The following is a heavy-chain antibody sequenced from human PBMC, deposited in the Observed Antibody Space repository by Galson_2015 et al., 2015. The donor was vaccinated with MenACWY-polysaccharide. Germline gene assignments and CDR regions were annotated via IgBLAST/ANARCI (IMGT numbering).Heavy chain of an antibody. CDR2: ISPGSETA. Sequence: SLRLSCAASGFNFSILVMTWVRQGPGKGLEWVSAISPGSETAYYSDSVKGWFTISRDNSKDTLHLQMDSLRAEDTAVYYCVKGGWADNWGQGTLVTVSS. CDR1: GFNFSILV. CDR3: VKGGWADN. D-gene: IGHD1-26*01. J-gene: IGHJ4*02. V-gene: IGHV3-23*01.